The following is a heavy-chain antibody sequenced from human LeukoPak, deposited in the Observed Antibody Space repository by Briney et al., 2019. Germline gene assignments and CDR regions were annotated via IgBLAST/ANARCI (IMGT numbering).Heavy chain of an antibody. V-gene: IGHV3-23*01. D-gene: IGHD3-22*01. CDR2: TSGDGGAT. CDR1: GFTFSSYS. Sequence: GGSLRLSCAASGFTFSSYSMNWVRQSTGKGLEWVSSTSGDGGATYYSNSVKGRFTISRGNSRNTLYLQMNSLRAEDTAVYYCAKDRPNYYGSNGHYYRRDGDYWGQGTLVTVSS. J-gene: IGHJ4*02. CDR3: AKDRPNYYGSNGHYYRRDGDY.